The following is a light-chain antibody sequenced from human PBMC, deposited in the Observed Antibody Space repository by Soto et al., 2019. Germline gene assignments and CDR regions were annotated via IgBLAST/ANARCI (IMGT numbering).Light chain of an antibody. CDR1: QTVGRNY. J-gene: IGKJ5*01. V-gene: IGKV3-20*01. CDR3: QQYANSPIP. Sequence: EIVLTQSPASLSLFPGERATLSCRASQTVGRNYVAWHQQKPGHAPRLLIYDASTRATGIPDRFGGSGSGTDFTLTISRLEPEDFAVYYCQQYANSPIPFGPGTRLEIK. CDR2: DAS.